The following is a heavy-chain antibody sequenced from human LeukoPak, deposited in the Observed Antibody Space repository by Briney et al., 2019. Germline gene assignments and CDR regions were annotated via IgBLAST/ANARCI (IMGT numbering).Heavy chain of an antibody. J-gene: IGHJ4*02. Sequence: SETLSLTCTVSGGSISTYYWSWIRQPPGKGLEWVRHIYYSGSTNYNPSLKSRVTISVDTSKNQFSLKLTSVTAADTAVYYCARSRDGYNIDSWGQGTLVTVSS. V-gene: IGHV4-59*01. D-gene: IGHD5-24*01. CDR3: ARSRDGYNIDS. CDR1: GGSISTYY. CDR2: IYYSGST.